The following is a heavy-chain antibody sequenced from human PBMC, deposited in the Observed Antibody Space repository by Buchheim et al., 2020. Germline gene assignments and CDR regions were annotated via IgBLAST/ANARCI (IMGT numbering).Heavy chain of an antibody. CDR2: IWYDGSNK. CDR1: GFTFSSYG. CDR3: ARVLFSGGNSYYYYGMDV. D-gene: IGHD4-23*01. Sequence: QVQLVESGGGVVQPGRSLRLSCAASGFTFSSYGMHWVRQAPGKGLEWVAVIWYDGSNKYHADSVKGRFTISRDNSKNTLYLQMNSLRAEDTAVYYCARVLFSGGNSYYYYGMDVWGQGTT. J-gene: IGHJ6*02. V-gene: IGHV3-33*01.